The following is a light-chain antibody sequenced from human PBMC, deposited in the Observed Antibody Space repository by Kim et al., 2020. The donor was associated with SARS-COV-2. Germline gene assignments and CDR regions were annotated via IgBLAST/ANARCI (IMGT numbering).Light chain of an antibody. Sequence: QSVLTQPPSASGTPGQGVTISCSGSSSNIGSNYVYWYQQLPGTDPKLLIYRNNKRPSGVPDRFSGSKSGTSASLAISGLRSEDDADYYCAAWDDSLSCWVFGGGTQVTVL. V-gene: IGLV1-47*01. CDR3: AAWDDSLSCWV. J-gene: IGLJ3*02. CDR2: RNN. CDR1: SSNIGSNY.